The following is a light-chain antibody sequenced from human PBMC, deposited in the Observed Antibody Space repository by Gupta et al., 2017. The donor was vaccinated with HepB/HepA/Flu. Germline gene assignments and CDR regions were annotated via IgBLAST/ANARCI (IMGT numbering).Light chain of an antibody. Sequence: QSALTQPASVSGSPGQSITIACTGSSSDVGAYGYVSWYQQHAGKAPKLIIYDVSVRPPGVSIRFSGSKSGNTASLTISGLQAEDEADYFCNSYTTNRIYVFGTGTEVTVL. J-gene: IGLJ1*01. CDR1: SSDVGAYGY. V-gene: IGLV2-14*03. CDR2: DVS. CDR3: NSYTTNRIYV.